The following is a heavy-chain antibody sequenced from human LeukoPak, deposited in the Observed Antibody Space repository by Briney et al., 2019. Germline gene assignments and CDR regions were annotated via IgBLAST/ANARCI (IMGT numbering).Heavy chain of an antibody. V-gene: IGHV3-11*01. CDR2: ISSSGSTI. D-gene: IGHD3-10*01. Sequence: PGGSLRLSCAASGFTFSDYYMSWIRQAPGKGLEWVSYISSSGSTIYYADSVKGRFTISRDNAKNSLYLQMNSLRAEDTAVYYCAKDRYGSGSYLFDNWGQGALVTVSS. J-gene: IGHJ4*02. CDR3: AKDRYGSGSYLFDN. CDR1: GFTFSDYY.